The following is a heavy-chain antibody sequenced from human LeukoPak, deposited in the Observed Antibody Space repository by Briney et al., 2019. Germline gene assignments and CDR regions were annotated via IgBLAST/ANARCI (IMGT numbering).Heavy chain of an antibody. CDR2: ISWNRGRI. CDR3: AKGSTYYYDSSALGGFDY. CDR1: GFTFDDYA. V-gene: IGHV3-9*01. Sequence: GRSLRLSCAASGFTFDDYAMHGVRQAPGKGLEGVSGISWNRGRIGYADSAKGRFTISRDNAKNSLYLQMNSLRAEDTALYYCAKGSTYYYDSSALGGFDYWGQGTLVTVSS. J-gene: IGHJ4*02. D-gene: IGHD3-22*01.